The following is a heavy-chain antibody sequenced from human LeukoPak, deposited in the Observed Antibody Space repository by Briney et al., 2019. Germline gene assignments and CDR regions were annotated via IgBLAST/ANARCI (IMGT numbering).Heavy chain of an antibody. V-gene: IGHV3-33*01. CDR2: IWYDGSNK. CDR3: ARTNRIGSSCIDY. Sequence: RGSLRLSCAASGFTFSSYGMHWVRQAPGKGLEWGAVIWYDGSNKYYADSVKGRFTISRDNSKNTLYLQMNSLRAEDTAVYYCARTNRIGSSCIDYWGQGTLVTVSS. CDR1: GFTFSSYG. D-gene: IGHD6-13*01. J-gene: IGHJ4*02.